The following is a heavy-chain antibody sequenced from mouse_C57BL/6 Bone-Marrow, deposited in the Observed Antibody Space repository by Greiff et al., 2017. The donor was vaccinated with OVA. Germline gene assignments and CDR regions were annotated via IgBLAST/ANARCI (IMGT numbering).Heavy chain of an antibody. CDR2: ISYDGSN. CDR1: GYSITSGYY. D-gene: IGHD3-2*02. Sequence: EVQLQESGPGLVKPSQSLSLTCSVTGYSITSGYYWNWIRQFPGNKLEWMGYISYDGSNNYNPSLKNRISITRDTSKNQFFLKLNSVTTEDTATYYCARGGAQATLLAYWGQGTLVTVSA. CDR3: ARGGAQATLLAY. J-gene: IGHJ3*01. V-gene: IGHV3-6*01.